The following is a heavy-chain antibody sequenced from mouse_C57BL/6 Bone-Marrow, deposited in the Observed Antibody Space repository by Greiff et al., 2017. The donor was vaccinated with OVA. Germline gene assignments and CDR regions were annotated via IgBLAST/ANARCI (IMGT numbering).Heavy chain of an antibody. CDR2: IDPETGGT. V-gene: IGHV1-15*01. CDR3: ATDDYDDWYVAV. CDR1: GYTFTDYE. Sequence: VQLQQSGAELVRPGASVTLSCKASGYTFTDYEMHWVKQTPVHGLEWIGAIDPETGGTDYNQKFKGKAILTADKSSSTAYMERSSVTSEDSAVYYCATDDYDDWYVAVWGTGTTVTVTS. J-gene: IGHJ1*03. D-gene: IGHD2-4*01.